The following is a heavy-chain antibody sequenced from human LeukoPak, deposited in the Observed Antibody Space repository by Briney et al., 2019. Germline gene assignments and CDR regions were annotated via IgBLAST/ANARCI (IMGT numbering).Heavy chain of an antibody. CDR1: GYTFTSYY. CDR2: INPSGGST. V-gene: IGHV1-46*01. CDR3: ARVAYCGGDCYSGKEGYYFDY. D-gene: IGHD2-21*02. J-gene: IGHJ4*02. Sequence: GASVKVSCKASGYTFTSYYMHWVRQAPGQGLEWMGIINPSGGSTSYAQKFQGRVTMTRDTSTSTVYMELSGLRSEDTAVYYCARVAYCGGDCYSGKEGYYFDYWGQGTLVTVSS.